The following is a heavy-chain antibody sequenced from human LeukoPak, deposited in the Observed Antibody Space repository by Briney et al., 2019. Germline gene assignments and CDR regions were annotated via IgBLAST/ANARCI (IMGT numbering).Heavy chain of an antibody. Sequence: GASVKVSCEASGYTFTGYYMHWARQAPGQGLEWMGWINPNSGGTNYAQKFQGRVTMTRDTSISTAYMELSRLRSDDTAVYYCARAGLGYCSGGSCLPLDYWGQGTLVTVSS. D-gene: IGHD2-15*01. V-gene: IGHV1-2*02. CDR1: GYTFTGYY. CDR3: ARAGLGYCSGGSCLPLDY. CDR2: INPNSGGT. J-gene: IGHJ4*02.